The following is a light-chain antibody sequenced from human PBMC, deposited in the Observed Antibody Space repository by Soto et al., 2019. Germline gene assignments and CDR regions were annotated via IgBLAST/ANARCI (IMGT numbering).Light chain of an antibody. CDR1: NSDVGGYNY. V-gene: IGLV2-14*01. J-gene: IGLJ2*01. CDR2: DVS. CDR3: SSYTSSGTLVV. Sequence: QSALTQPASVSGSPGQSITISCTGTNSDVGGYNYVSWYQQHPGKAPKLMIYDVSSRPSGVSNRFSGSKSGNTASLTISGLQAEDDADYYCSSYTSSGTLVVFGGGTQLTVL.